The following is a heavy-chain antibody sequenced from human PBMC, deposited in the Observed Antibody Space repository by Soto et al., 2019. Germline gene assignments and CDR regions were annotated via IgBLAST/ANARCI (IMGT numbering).Heavy chain of an antibody. CDR1: GLTFSDLG. CDR3: AKEGVAGVLDY. J-gene: IGHJ4*02. Sequence: WAAFGLTFSDLGMRWVRKAPGKGLEWVSLVSATAGTTYYADSVKGRFTISRDNSRNTVYLQMNSLRADVTAEYYCAKEGVAGVLDYRGQGTPVTV. CDR2: VSATAGTT. D-gene: IGHD3-16*01. V-gene: IGHV3-23*01.